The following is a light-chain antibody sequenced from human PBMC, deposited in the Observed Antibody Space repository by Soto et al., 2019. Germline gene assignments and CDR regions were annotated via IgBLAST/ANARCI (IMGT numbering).Light chain of an antibody. V-gene: IGKV3-20*01. CDR1: QNVTSTY. J-gene: IGKJ3*01. Sequence: VLTQSPGTLSLSPGERASLSCRASQNVTSTYLAWYQQRPGQPPRLLIYAAFSRATGVPDRFSASGSGTEFTLTITRLEPEDFAVYXXXXXXXXXXFTFXPGTKVDIK. CDR3: XXXXXXXXFT. CDR2: AAF.